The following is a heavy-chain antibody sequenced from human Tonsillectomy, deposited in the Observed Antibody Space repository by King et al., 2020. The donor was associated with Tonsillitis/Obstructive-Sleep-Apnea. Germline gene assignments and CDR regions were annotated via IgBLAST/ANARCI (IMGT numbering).Heavy chain of an antibody. CDR2: IYYSGST. Sequence: QLQESGPGLVKPSETLSLTCTVSGGSISSYYWSWIRQPPGKGLEWIGYIYYSGSTNYNPSLKSRVTISVDTSKNQFSLKLSSVTAADTAVYYCAGHRKGGGRLANFDYWGQGTLVTVSS. J-gene: IGHJ4*02. D-gene: IGHD3-16*01. V-gene: IGHV4-59*08. CDR1: GGSISSYY. CDR3: AGHRKGGGRLANFDY.